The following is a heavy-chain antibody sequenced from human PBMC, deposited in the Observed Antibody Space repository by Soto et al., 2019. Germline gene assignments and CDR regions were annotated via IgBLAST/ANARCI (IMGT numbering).Heavy chain of an antibody. Sequence: PGRSLRLSCAASGFTFSSYWMSWVRQAPGKGLEWVANIKQDGSEKYYVDSVEGRFTISRDNAKNSLYLQMNSLRADDTAVYYCARDQLLWFGESGTLDYWGQGTLVTVAS. D-gene: IGHD3-10*01. V-gene: IGHV3-7*03. CDR2: IKQDGSEK. CDR3: ARDQLLWFGESGTLDY. CDR1: GFTFSSYW. J-gene: IGHJ4*02.